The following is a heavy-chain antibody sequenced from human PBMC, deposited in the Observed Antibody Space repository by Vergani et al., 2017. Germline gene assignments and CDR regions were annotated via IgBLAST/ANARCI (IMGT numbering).Heavy chain of an antibody. V-gene: IGHV4-38-2*01. D-gene: IGHD1-26*01. Sequence: QVQLQESGPGLVKPSETLSLTCAVSGYSISSGYYWGWIRQPPGKGLEWIGSIYHSGSTYYNPSLKSRVTISVDTSKNQFSLKLSSVTAADTAVYYCARHLNGVGATMTHPYYFDYWGQGTLVTVSS. CDR3: ARHLNGVGATMTHPYYFDY. J-gene: IGHJ4*02. CDR1: GYSISSGYY. CDR2: IYHSGST.